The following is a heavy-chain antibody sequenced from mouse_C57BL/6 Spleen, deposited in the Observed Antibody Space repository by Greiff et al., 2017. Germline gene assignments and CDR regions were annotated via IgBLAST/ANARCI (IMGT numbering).Heavy chain of an antibody. D-gene: IGHD1-1*01. V-gene: IGHV1-55*01. CDR2: IYPGSGST. J-gene: IGHJ1*03. CDR1: GYTFTSYW. CDR3: ARESGGYGSSYGYFDV. Sequence: QVQLQQPGAELVKPGASVKMSCKASGYTFTSYWITWVKQRPGQGLEWIGDIYPGSGSTNYNEKFKSKATLTVDTSSSTAYMQLSSLTSEDAAVYYCARESGGYGSSYGYFDVWGTGTTVTVSS.